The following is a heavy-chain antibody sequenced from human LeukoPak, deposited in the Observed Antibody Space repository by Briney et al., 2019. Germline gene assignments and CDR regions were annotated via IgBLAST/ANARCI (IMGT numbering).Heavy chain of an antibody. Sequence: PGGSLRLSCAASGFTFSSYSMNWVRQAPGKGLEWVSSISSSSSYIYYADSVKGRFTISRDNAKNSLYLQMNSLRAEDTAVYYCARAPGYCSGGSCYGWYAFDIWGQGTMVTVSS. CDR2: ISSSSSYI. J-gene: IGHJ3*02. CDR3: ARAPGYCSGGSCYGWYAFDI. CDR1: GFTFSSYS. D-gene: IGHD2-15*01. V-gene: IGHV3-21*01.